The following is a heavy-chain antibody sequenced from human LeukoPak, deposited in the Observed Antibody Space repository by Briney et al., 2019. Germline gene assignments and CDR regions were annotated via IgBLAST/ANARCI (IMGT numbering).Heavy chain of an antibody. J-gene: IGHJ4*02. CDR1: GGSISRYY. Sequence: PSETLSLTCTVSGGSISRYYWSWIRQPPGKGLEWIGYIYYSGSTNYNPSLKSRVTISVDMSKNQFSLKLNSVTAADTAVYFCARSHDYGDYVEYWGQGTLVTVSS. CDR2: IYYSGST. CDR3: ARSHDYGDYVEY. D-gene: IGHD4-17*01. V-gene: IGHV4-59*08.